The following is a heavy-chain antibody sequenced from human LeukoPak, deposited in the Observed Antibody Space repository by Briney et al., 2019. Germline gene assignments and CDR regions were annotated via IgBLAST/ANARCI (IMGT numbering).Heavy chain of an antibody. V-gene: IGHV3-48*01. Sequence: PGGSLRLSCAASGFPLSSYSINWVRQAPGKGLEWVSYISSSGSTIYYVDYVKGRFTVARDNAKNSLFLQMNSPRAEDTAVYYCVRVKGSYFDYWGQGALVTVSS. CDR1: GFPLSSYS. CDR2: ISSSGSTI. CDR3: VRVKGSYFDY. D-gene: IGHD2-15*01. J-gene: IGHJ4*02.